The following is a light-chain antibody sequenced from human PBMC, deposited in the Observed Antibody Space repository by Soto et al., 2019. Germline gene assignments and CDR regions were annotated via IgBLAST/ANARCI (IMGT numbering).Light chain of an antibody. CDR3: SSYGGYNNVV. Sequence: QSALTQPPSASGSPGQSVTISCTVTSSDVGGYNYVSWFQQHPGKAPKLIIHEVNQRPSGVPDRFSGSKSGNTASLTVSGLQAEDEGTYYCSSYGGYNNVVFGTGTKVTLL. J-gene: IGLJ1*01. CDR1: SSDVGGYNY. CDR2: EVN. V-gene: IGLV2-8*01.